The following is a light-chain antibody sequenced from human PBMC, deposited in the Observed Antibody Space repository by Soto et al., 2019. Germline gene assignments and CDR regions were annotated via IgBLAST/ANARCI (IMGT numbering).Light chain of an antibody. Sequence: EIMMTQSPATLSVSPGERATLSRRASHTVTSNLAWYQQKPGQAPRLLIYGASTRATGIPARFSGSGSGTEFTLTIYSLQSEDFAVYYCQQYNYWPRTFGQGTKVEIK. V-gene: IGKV3-15*01. CDR2: GAS. CDR3: QQYNYWPRT. J-gene: IGKJ1*01. CDR1: HTVTSN.